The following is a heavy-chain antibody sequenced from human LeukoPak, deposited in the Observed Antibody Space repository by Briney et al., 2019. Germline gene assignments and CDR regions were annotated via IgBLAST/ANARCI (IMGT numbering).Heavy chain of an antibody. Sequence: SETLSLTCTASGGSISSYYWSWIRQPAGKGLEWIGRIYTSGSTDYNPSLKSRVTMSVDTSKNQFSLKLSSVTAADTAVYYCARATPSGYSYGVSLDYWGQGTLVTVSS. CDR3: ARATPSGYSYGVSLDY. V-gene: IGHV4-4*07. CDR1: GGSISSYY. D-gene: IGHD5-18*01. CDR2: IYTSGST. J-gene: IGHJ4*02.